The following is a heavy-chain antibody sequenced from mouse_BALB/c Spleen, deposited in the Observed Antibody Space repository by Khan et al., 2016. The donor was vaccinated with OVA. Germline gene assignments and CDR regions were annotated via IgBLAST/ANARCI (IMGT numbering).Heavy chain of an antibody. J-gene: IGHJ2*01. CDR3: AREAYRYDEYYFDY. Sequence: EVQLQESGGGSVKPGGSLKLSCAVSGFNFSSYAMSWVRQTPEQRLEWVASISSGGSNYYPDSVKGRFTISRDNARNILYLQMSSLRSEDMAMYYCAREAYRYDEYYFDYWGQGTTLTVSS. CDR1: GFNFSSYA. CDR2: ISSGGSN. V-gene: IGHV5-6-5*01. D-gene: IGHD2-14*01.